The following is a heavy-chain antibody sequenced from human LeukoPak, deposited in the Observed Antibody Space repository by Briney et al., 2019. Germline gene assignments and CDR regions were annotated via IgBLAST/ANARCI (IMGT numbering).Heavy chain of an antibody. CDR1: GFTFTGHT. CDR3: AKDPNPFYDFWSGYK. V-gene: IGHV3-23*01. D-gene: IGHD3-3*01. J-gene: IGHJ4*02. CDR2: IGGRDDRT. Sequence: GGSLRLSCAASGFTFTGHTMTWLRLAPGKGLEWVSIIGGRDDRTYYADSVKGRFTISRDNSKNILYLQMNSLRAEDTAVYYCAKDPNPFYDFWSGYKWGQGTLVTVSS.